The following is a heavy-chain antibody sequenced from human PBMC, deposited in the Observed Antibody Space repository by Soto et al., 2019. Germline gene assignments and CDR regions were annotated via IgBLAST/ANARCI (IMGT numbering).Heavy chain of an antibody. CDR3: AREYWYYYGSGSYGYMDV. CDR1: GGSISSYY. D-gene: IGHD3-10*01. Sequence: SETLSLTCTVSGGSISSYYWSWIRQPPGKGLEWIGYIYYSGSTNYNPSLKSRVTISMDTSKNQFSLKLSSGTAADTAVYYCAREYWYYYGSGSYGYMDVWGKGTTVTVSS. J-gene: IGHJ6*03. V-gene: IGHV4-59*01. CDR2: IYYSGST.